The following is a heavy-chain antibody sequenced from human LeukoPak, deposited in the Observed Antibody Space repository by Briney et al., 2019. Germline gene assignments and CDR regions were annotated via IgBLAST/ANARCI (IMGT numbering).Heavy chain of an antibody. Sequence: SVKVSCKVSGYTLTELSMHWVRQAPGQGLEWMGRIIPILGIANYAQKFQGRVTITADKSTSTAYMELSSLRSEDTAVYYCARSWRGVRYFDLYYFDYWGQGTLVTVSS. J-gene: IGHJ4*02. CDR2: IIPILGIA. CDR1: GYTLTELS. V-gene: IGHV1-69*02. CDR3: ARSWRGVRYFDLYYFDY. D-gene: IGHD3-9*01.